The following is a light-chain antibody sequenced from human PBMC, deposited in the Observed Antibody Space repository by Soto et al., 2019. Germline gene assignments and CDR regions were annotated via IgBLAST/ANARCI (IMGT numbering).Light chain of an antibody. Sequence: TVMTQSPATLSVSPGEGVTLSCRASQSVSSNLAWYQQKPGQAPRLLIYGASTRATGIPARFSGSGSGTEFTLTISSLQSEDFAVYYCQQYTDWPPLTFGGGTKVEIK. CDR3: QQYTDWPPLT. CDR2: GAS. J-gene: IGKJ4*01. V-gene: IGKV3-15*01. CDR1: QSVSSN.